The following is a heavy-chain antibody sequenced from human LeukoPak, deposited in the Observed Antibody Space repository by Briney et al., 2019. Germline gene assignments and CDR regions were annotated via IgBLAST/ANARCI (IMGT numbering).Heavy chain of an antibody. D-gene: IGHD3-10*01. CDR2: ISAYNGNT. J-gene: IGHJ4*02. Sequence: GASVKVSCKASGYTFTSYGISWVRQAPGQGLEGMGWISAYNGNTNYAQKLQGRVTMTTDTSTSTAYMELRSLRSDDTAVYYCARDLYGANYYGSGSCFDYWGQGTLVTVSS. CDR3: ARDLYGANYYGSGSCFDY. V-gene: IGHV1-18*01. CDR1: GYTFTSYG.